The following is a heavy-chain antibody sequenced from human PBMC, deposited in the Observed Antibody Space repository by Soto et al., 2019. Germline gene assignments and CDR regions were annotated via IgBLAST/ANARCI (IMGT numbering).Heavy chain of an antibody. CDR3: AREREGTMIVVAPNDY. Sequence: GGSLRLSCAASGFTFSSYWMSWVRQAPGKGLEWVANIKQDGSEKYYVDSVKGRFTISRDNAKNSLYLQMNSLRAEDTAVYYCAREREGTMIVVAPNDYWGQGTLGTVSS. J-gene: IGHJ4*02. CDR1: GFTFSSYW. D-gene: IGHD3-22*01. CDR2: IKQDGSEK. V-gene: IGHV3-7*01.